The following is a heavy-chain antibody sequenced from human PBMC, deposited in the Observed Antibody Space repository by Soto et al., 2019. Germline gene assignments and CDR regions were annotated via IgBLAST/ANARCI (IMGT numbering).Heavy chain of an antibody. CDR2: IYNSGNT. Sequence: SETLSLTCPVSGGSISSGFYSWSWVRQPPGQGLEWIGYIYNSGNTYYNPSLMSRVTISVDRSQNHFSLKLTSVTAADTAVYYCARGSDGVWNWFDPWGQGTQVTVSS. D-gene: IGHD2-21*02. CDR3: ARGSDGVWNWFDP. CDR1: GGSISSGFYS. J-gene: IGHJ5*02. V-gene: IGHV4-30-2*01.